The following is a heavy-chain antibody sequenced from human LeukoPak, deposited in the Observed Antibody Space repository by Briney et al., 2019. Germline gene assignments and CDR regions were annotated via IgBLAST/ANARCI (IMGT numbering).Heavy chain of an antibody. D-gene: IGHD6-13*01. V-gene: IGHV4-59*12. CDR2: IYYSGST. CDR3: ARRGRRIAAAGPYFDY. CDR1: GGTISSYY. Sequence: SETLSLTCTVSGGTISSYYWSWIRQPPGKGLEWIGYIYYSGSTNYNPSLKSRVTISVDTSKNQFSLKLSSVTAADTAVYYCARRGRRIAAAGPYFDYWGQGTLVTVSS. J-gene: IGHJ4*02.